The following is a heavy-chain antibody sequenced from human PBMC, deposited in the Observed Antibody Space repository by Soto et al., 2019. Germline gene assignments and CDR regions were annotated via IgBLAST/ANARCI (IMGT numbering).Heavy chain of an antibody. CDR1: GFTFSSYS. Sequence: EVQLVESGGGLVKPGGSLRLSCAASGFTFSSYSMNWVRQAPGKGLEWVSSITSSGSYIYYADSVKGRLTISRDNAKNSLYLQMNSLRAEDTAVYYRAREVTTGTFDSWGQGTLVTVSS. CDR3: AREVTTGTFDS. CDR2: ITSSGSYI. D-gene: IGHD1-1*01. V-gene: IGHV3-21*06. J-gene: IGHJ5*01.